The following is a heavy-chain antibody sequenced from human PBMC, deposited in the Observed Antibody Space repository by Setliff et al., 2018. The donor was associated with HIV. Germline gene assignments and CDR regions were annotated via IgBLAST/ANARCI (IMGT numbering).Heavy chain of an antibody. CDR1: GFSISSRYY. CDR2: IYHTGSS. D-gene: IGHD5-12*01. J-gene: IGHJ4*02. CDR3: ARMYSGYDWSPAGARTRYFDY. V-gene: IGHV4-38-2*01. Sequence: PSETLSLTCDVSGFSISSRYYWGWIRQSPGKGLEWIGNIYHTGSSYYNPSLNDRATISVDTSKNQFSLKLSSVTAADTAVYYCARMYSGYDWSPAGARTRYFDYWGQGTLVTVSS.